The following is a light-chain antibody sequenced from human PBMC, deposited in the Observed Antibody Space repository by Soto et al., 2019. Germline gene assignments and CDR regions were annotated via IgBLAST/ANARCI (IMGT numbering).Light chain of an antibody. CDR1: QTISSW. CDR2: KAS. Sequence: DIQMTQSPSTLSGSVGDRVTITCRASQTISSWLAWYQQKPGKAPKLLIYKASTLKSGVPSRFSGSGAGTEVTLTISRQQPDDFATYYCQHDKSYAEAVGQGTKVELK. V-gene: IGKV1-5*03. CDR3: QHDKSYAEA. J-gene: IGKJ1*01.